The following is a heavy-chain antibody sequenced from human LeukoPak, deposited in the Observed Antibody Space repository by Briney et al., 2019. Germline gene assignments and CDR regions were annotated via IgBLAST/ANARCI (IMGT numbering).Heavy chain of an antibody. J-gene: IGHJ5*02. V-gene: IGHV3-48*03. CDR1: GFSFRTYE. D-gene: IGHD6-19*01. Sequence: GGSLRLSCVASGFSFRTYEMTWVRQAPGKGLEWISYISVGGSDEDYAESVKGRFSISRDNAKNSLFLQMNSLGVEDTAVYYCARDVGFNNGWPAWGQGTLVTVSS. CDR3: ARDVGFNNGWPA. CDR2: ISVGGSDE.